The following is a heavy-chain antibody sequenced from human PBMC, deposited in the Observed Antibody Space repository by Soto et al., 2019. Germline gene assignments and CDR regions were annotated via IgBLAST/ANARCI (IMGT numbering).Heavy chain of an antibody. CDR3: AKDHMGYCSSTSCRLSYYYYYYYMDV. Sequence: QVQLVESGGGVVQPGRSLRLSCAASGFTFSSYGMHWVRQAPGKGLEWVAVISYDGSNKYYADSVKGRFTISRDNSKNALYLQMNSLSAEDTAVYYCAKDHMGYCSSTSCRLSYYYYYYYMDVWGKGTTVTVSS. D-gene: IGHD2-2*01. V-gene: IGHV3-30*18. J-gene: IGHJ6*03. CDR2: ISYDGSNK. CDR1: GFTFSSYG.